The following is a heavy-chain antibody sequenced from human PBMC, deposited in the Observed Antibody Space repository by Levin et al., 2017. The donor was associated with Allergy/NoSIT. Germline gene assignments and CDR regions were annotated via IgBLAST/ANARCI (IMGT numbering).Heavy chain of an antibody. CDR2: IWYDGSNK. CDR1: GFTFSSYG. D-gene: IGHD3-3*01. J-gene: IGHJ5*02. V-gene: IGHV3-33*01. CDR3: ARDQIDFWSGPET. Sequence: PGGSLRLSCAASGFTFSSYGMHWVRQAPGKGLEWVAVIWYDGSNKYYADSVKGRFTISRDNSKNTLYLQMNSLRAEDTAVYYCARDQIDFWSGPETWGQGTLVTVSS.